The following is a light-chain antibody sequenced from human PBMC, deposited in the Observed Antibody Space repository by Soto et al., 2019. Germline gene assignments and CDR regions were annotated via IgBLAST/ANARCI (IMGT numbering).Light chain of an antibody. J-gene: IGKJ4*01. CDR2: AAS. Sequence: IQLTQSPSSLSASVGDRVTIAGRASQGISSYLTWYQQKPGKAPKLLIYAASTLHSGVPSKFSGSGSGTDFTLTISSLQPEDFATYYCQQLNSYPLTFGGGTKVDIK. CDR3: QQLNSYPLT. V-gene: IGKV1-9*01. CDR1: QGISSY.